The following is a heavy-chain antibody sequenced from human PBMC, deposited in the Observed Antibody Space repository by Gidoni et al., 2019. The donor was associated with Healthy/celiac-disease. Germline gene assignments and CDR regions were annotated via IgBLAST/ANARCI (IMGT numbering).Heavy chain of an antibody. CDR2: ISYDGSNK. J-gene: IGHJ4*02. D-gene: IGHD6-13*01. CDR1: GFPFRRYA. Sequence: QVQLVAPGGVVVQPRRPRILSCAASGFPFRRYALHWVRQAPGKGLEWVAVISYDGSNKYYADAVKGRFTISRDNSKNTLYLQMNSLRAEDTAVYYCARGREAGIAAAGTSSGDYWGQGTLVTVSS. V-gene: IGHV3-30-3*01. CDR3: ARGREAGIAAAGTSSGDY.